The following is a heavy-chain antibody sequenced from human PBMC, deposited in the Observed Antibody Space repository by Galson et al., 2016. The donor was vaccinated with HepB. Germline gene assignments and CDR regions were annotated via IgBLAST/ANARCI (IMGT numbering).Heavy chain of an antibody. J-gene: IGHJ4*02. D-gene: IGHD5-12*01. CDR2: IWYAGSNK. CDR3: AKWGGSGYDWARLDY. CDR1: GLTFSSYG. Sequence: SLRLSCAASGLTFSSYGMHWVRQAPGKGLEWVAVIWYAGSNKYYADAVTGRFTISRDNSKNTLYLQMNSLRAEDTAVYYCAKWGGSGYDWARLDYWGQGTLVTVSS. V-gene: IGHV3-33*06.